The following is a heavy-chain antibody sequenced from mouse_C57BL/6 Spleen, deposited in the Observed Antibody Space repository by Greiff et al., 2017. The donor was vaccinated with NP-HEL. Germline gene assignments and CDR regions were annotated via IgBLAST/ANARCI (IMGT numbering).Heavy chain of an antibody. Sequence: QVQLQQPGAELVKPGASVKLSCKASGYTFTSYWMQWVKQRPGQGLEWIGEIDPSDSYTNYNQKFKGKATLTVDTSSSTAYMQLSSLTSEDSAVYYCARSTTVVATHYFDYWGQGTTLTVSS. J-gene: IGHJ2*01. V-gene: IGHV1-50*01. CDR3: ARSTTVVATHYFDY. CDR2: IDPSDSYT. D-gene: IGHD1-1*01. CDR1: GYTFTSYW.